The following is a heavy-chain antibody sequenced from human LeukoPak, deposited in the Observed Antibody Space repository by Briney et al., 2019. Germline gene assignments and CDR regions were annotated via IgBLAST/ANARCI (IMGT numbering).Heavy chain of an antibody. D-gene: IGHD3-16*01. CDR1: GGSFSGYY. V-gene: IGHV4-34*01. J-gene: IGHJ4*02. Sequence: SETLSLTCAVYGGSFSGYYWSWIRQPPGKGLEWIGEINHSGSTNYNPSLKSRVTISVDTSKNQFSLKLSSVTAADTAVYYCARGYPFGGVIWDYWGQGTLVTVSS. CDR2: INHSGST. CDR3: ARGYPFGGVIWDY.